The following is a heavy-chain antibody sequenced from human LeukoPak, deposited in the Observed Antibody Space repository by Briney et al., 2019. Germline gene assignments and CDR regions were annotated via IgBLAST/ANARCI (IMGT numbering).Heavy chain of an antibody. CDR2: ISRNSGSV. D-gene: IGHD6-13*01. V-gene: IGHV3-9*01. J-gene: IGHJ2*01. CDR1: GFTFDDYV. Sequence: PGRSLRLSCAASGFTFDDYVMHWVRQAPGKGLEWVSGISRNSGSVVYADSVKGRFTISRDNAKNSLYLRVNSLRGEDTALYYCAKGGAATDNYWYFDLWGRGTLVTVSS. CDR3: AKGGAATDNYWYFDL.